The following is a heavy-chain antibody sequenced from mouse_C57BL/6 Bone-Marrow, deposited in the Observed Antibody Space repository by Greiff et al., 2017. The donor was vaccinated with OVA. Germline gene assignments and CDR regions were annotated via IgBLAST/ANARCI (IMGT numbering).Heavy chain of an antibody. V-gene: IGHV1-50*01. CDR1: GYTFTSYW. Sequence: QVQLQQPGAELVKPGASVKLSCKASGYTFTSYWMQWVKQRPGQGLEWIGEIDPSDSYTNYTQKFQGKATLTVDTSSSTAYMQLSSLTSEDSAVYYCARWFAYWGQGTRVTVSA. CDR3: ARWFAY. J-gene: IGHJ3*01. CDR2: IDPSDSYT.